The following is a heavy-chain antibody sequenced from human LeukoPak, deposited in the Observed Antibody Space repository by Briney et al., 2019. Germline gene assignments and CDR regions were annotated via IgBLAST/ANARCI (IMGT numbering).Heavy chain of an antibody. D-gene: IGHD2-2*01. J-gene: IGHJ6*03. CDR2: IYYSGST. V-gene: IGHV4-59*08. CDR1: GGSISSYY. Sequence: PSETLSLTCTVSGGSISSYYWSWIRQPPGKGLEWIGYIYYSGSTNYNPSLKSRVTISIDTSKNQFSLKLSSVTAADTAVYYCARHVGYCSSTSCYYYYYMDVWGKGTTVTISS. CDR3: ARHVGYCSSTSCYYYYYMDV.